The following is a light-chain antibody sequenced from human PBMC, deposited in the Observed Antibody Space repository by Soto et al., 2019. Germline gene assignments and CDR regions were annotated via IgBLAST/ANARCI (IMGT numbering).Light chain of an antibody. CDR3: GTWDSSLSAYV. J-gene: IGLJ1*01. V-gene: IGLV1-51*01. CDR1: SSNIGNNY. CDR2: DNN. Sequence: QSVLTQPPSVSAAPGQKVTISCSGSSSNIGNNYVSWYQQLPGTAPTLLIYDNNKRPSGNPDRFSGSKSGTSATLGITGLQTGDEADYYCGTWDSSLSAYVFGTGTKVTVL.